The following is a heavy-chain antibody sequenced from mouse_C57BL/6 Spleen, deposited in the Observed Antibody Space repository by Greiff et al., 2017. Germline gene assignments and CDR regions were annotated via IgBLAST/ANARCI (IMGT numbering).Heavy chain of an antibody. CDR3: ARQGDYYGPHYYAMDY. J-gene: IGHJ4*01. CDR1: GFTFSSYT. Sequence: EVNVVESGGGLVKPGGSLKLSCAASGFTFSSYTMSWVRQTPEKRLEWVATISGGGGNTYYPDSVKGRFTISRDNAKNTLYLQMSSLRSEDTALYYCARQGDYYGPHYYAMDYWGQGTSVTVSA. CDR2: ISGGGGNT. D-gene: IGHD1-1*01. V-gene: IGHV5-9*01.